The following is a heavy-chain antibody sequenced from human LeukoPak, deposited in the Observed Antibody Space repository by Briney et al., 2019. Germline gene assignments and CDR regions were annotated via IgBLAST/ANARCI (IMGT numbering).Heavy chain of an antibody. CDR1: GFTFSNAW. CDR2: IKSKTDGGTT. Sequence: GGSLRLSCAASGFTFSNAWMSWVRQAPGKGLEWVGRIKSKTDGGTTDYAAPVKGRFTISRDDSKNTLYLQMNSLKTEDTAVYYCAKTNPWIQLWSFDYWGQGTLVTVSS. V-gene: IGHV3-15*01. D-gene: IGHD5-18*01. CDR3: AKTNPWIQLWSFDY. J-gene: IGHJ4*02.